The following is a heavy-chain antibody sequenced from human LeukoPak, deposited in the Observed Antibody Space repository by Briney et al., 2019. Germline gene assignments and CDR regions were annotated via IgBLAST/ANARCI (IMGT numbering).Heavy chain of an antibody. CDR2: ITGSGDNT. J-gene: IGHJ4*02. CDR3: VKDRITVTTRDY. V-gene: IGHV3-23*01. D-gene: IGHD4-17*01. Sequence: GGSLRLSCAASGFTFSDYYMSWIRQAPGKGLEWVSAITGSGDNTYYADSVKGRFTISRDNAKNKLYLQMNSLRVEDTAVYYCVKDRITVTTRDYWGRGTLVTVSS. CDR1: GFTFSDYY.